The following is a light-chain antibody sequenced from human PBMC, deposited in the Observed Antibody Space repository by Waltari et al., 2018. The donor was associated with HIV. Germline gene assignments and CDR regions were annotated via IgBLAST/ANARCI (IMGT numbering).Light chain of an antibody. V-gene: IGLV3-21*01. CDR2: DNV. CDR3: QVWDRPSDQWV. CDR1: NIGNKG. J-gene: IGLJ3*02. Sequence: YVLTQPPSVSVAPGEMARLTCGGNNIGNKGVHWYQLKSGQAPLLVIFDNVDRPSRITERFSGSISGFTATLAISMVEPGDETVYYCQVWDRPSDQWVFGGGTTLIV.